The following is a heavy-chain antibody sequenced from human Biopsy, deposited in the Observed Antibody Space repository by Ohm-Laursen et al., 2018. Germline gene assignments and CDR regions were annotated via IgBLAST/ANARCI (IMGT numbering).Heavy chain of an antibody. Sequence: DTLSLTCPVSGDSISSYYWSWIRQPPGKGLEWIGYVYYTGSTDYNPSLQSRVTISVDTSKNHFSLRLRSVTPADTAIYYCARDRGYYSDRTVPGYFDLWGRGTLVTVSS. D-gene: IGHD3-22*01. J-gene: IGHJ2*01. V-gene: IGHV4-59*01. CDR2: VYYTGST. CDR1: GDSISSYY. CDR3: ARDRGYYSDRTVPGYFDL.